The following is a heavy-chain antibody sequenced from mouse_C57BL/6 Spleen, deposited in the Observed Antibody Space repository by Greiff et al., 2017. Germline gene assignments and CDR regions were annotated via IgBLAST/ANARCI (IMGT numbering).Heavy chain of an antibody. J-gene: IGHJ3*01. D-gene: IGHD1-1*01. CDR3: ARPDYYGSSSWFAY. CDR2: IDPSDSST. Sequence: QVQLQQPGAELVMPGASVKLSCTASGYTFTSYWMHWVKQRPGQGLEWIGVIDPSDSSTNYNPKFKGKSTLTVDKSSSTAYMQLISLTSEDSAVYYCARPDYYGSSSWFAYWGQGTLVTVSA. V-gene: IGHV1-69*01. CDR1: GYTFTSYW.